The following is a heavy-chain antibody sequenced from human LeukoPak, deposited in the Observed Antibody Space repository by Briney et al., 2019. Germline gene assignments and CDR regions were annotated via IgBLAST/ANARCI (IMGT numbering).Heavy chain of an antibody. D-gene: IGHD5-12*01. J-gene: IGHJ4*02. CDR3: ASSDIVATINLDY. CDR2: FDPEDGET. V-gene: IGHV1-24*01. Sequence: ASVKVSCKVSGYTLTELSMHWVRQAPGKGLVWMGGFDPEDGETIYAQKFQGRVTMTEDTSTDTAYMELSSLRSEDTAVYYCASSDIVATINLDYWGQGTLVTVSS. CDR1: GYTLTELS.